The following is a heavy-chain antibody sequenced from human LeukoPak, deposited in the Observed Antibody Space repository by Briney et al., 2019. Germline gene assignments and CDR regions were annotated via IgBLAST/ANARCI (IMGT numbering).Heavy chain of an antibody. CDR3: AKDPYGYNSYYFDY. CDR2: ISSSGGST. Sequence: AGGSLRLSCAASGFTFSCYAMSWVRQAPGKGLEWVSAISSSGGSTYYADSVKGRFTISRDNSKNTLYLQMNSLRVEDTAVYYCAKDPYGYNSYYFDYWGQGTLGTVSS. CDR1: GFTFSCYA. J-gene: IGHJ4*02. V-gene: IGHV3-23*01. D-gene: IGHD5-24*01.